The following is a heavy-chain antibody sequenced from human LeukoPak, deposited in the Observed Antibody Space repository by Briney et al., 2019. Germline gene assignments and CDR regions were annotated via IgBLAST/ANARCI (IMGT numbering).Heavy chain of an antibody. CDR1: GGSISSGSYY. CDR2: IYTSGST. D-gene: IGHD6-6*01. Sequence: PSEALSLTCTVSGGSISSGSYYWSWIRQPAGKGLEWIGRIYTSGSTNYNPSLKSRVTISVDTSKNQLSLKLSSVTAADTAVYYCARSPQLLWFDPWGQGTLVTVSS. CDR3: ARSPQLLWFDP. V-gene: IGHV4-61*02. J-gene: IGHJ5*02.